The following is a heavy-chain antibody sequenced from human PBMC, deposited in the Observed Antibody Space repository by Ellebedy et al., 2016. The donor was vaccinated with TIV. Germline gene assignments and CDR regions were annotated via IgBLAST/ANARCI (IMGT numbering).Heavy chain of an antibody. Sequence: GGSLRFSXAASGFTFSSYAMSWVRQAPGKGLEWLSAITGSGDGGRTYSADSVKGRFTISRDNSKNTLYLQMNSLRAEDTAVYYCAGRSGTYSDAFDIWGQGTMVTVSS. V-gene: IGHV3-23*01. CDR2: ITGSGDGGRT. D-gene: IGHD1-26*01. J-gene: IGHJ3*02. CDR3: AGRSGTYSDAFDI. CDR1: GFTFSSYA.